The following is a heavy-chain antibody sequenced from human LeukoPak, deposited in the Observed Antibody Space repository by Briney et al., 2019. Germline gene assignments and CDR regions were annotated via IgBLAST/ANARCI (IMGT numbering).Heavy chain of an antibody. D-gene: IGHD1-1*01. J-gene: IGHJ3*02. V-gene: IGHV3-7*02. CDR3: ARSATRDNAFDI. CDR2: IEEDGSEK. CDR1: GFTFSRYW. Sequence: GGSLRLSCAASGFTFSRYWMSWVRQAPGKGLEWVASIEEDGSEKYYVDSVKGRCTIFRDSAKNTLYLQMNSLRAEDTAVYYCARSATRDNAFDIWGQGTTVTVSS.